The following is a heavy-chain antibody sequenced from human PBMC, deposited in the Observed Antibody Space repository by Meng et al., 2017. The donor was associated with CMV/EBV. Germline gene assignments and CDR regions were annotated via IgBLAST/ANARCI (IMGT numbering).Heavy chain of an antibody. CDR2: ISGSGGST. V-gene: IGHV3-23*01. J-gene: IGHJ6*02. Sequence: GESLKISCAASGFTFSSYAMSWVRQAPGKGLEWVSAISGSGGSTYYADSVKGRFTISRDNSKNTLYLQMNSLRAEDTAVYYCARGDSSVYYYYYYGMDVWGQGTTVTVSS. D-gene: IGHD6-25*01. CDR1: GFTFSSYA. CDR3: ARGDSSVYYYYYYGMDV.